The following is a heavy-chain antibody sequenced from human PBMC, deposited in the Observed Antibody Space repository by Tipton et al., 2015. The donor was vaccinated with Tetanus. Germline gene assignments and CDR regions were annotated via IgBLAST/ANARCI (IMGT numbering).Heavy chain of an antibody. V-gene: IGHV4-59*01. J-gene: IGHJ6*02. CDR2: IYYTGNT. D-gene: IGHD4-17*01. Sequence: TLSLTCTVSGGSINNYYWSWIRQPPGKGLEWIGYIYYTGNTNYNPSLKSRVTISVDTSKSQFSLKLTSVTAADMAVYYCVRDRGLTTSGGIGMDVWGQGTTVTVSS. CDR3: VRDRGLTTSGGIGMDV. CDR1: GGSINNYY.